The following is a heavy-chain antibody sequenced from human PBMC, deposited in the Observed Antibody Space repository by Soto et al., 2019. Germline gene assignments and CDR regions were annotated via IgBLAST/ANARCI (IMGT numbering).Heavy chain of an antibody. CDR3: ARLPLRYCSSTSCYSSDYYYYYMDV. V-gene: IGHV5-51*01. Sequence: GESLKISCKGSGYSFTSYWIGWVRQMPGKGLEWMGIIYPGDSDTRYSPSFQGQVTISADKSISTAYLQWSSLKASDTAMYHCARLPLRYCSSTSCYSSDYYYYYMDVWGKGTTVTVSS. D-gene: IGHD2-2*01. J-gene: IGHJ6*03. CDR1: GYSFTSYW. CDR2: IYPGDSDT.